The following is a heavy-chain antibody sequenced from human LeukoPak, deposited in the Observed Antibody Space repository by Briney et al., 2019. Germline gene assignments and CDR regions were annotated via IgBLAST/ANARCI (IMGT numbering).Heavy chain of an antibody. V-gene: IGHV3-48*03. D-gene: IGHD6-19*01. CDR1: GFTLSSNE. J-gene: IGHJ3*02. CDR2: ISSSGGTI. Sequence: PGGSLRLSCAASGFTLSSNEMSWVRQAPGKGLEWLSYISSSGGTIHYVDSVKGRFTISRDNAKNSLFLQMNSLRAEDTAVYYCASGVHYSSGWIDIWAKGQWSPSLQ. CDR3: ASGVHYSSGWIDI.